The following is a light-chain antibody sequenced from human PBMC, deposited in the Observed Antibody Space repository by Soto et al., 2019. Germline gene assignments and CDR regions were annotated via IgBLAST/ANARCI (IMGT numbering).Light chain of an antibody. J-gene: IGLJ1*01. V-gene: IGLV2-14*01. CDR2: AVS. CDR3: SSYTRDSSYV. CDR1: SSDISIYNY. Sequence: QSALTQPASVSGSPGQSITITCTGTSSDISIYNYVSWYQQHPGKAPKLMIYAVSNRPSGVSNRFSASKSGNTASLFISGLQAEDEADYYCSSYTRDSSYVFGSGTKVTGL.